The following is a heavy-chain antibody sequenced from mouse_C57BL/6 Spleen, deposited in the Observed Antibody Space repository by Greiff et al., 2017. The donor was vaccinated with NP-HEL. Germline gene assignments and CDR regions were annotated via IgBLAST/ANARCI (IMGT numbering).Heavy chain of an antibody. J-gene: IGHJ1*03. CDR2: IDPSDSYT. V-gene: IGHV1-59*01. D-gene: IGHD1-1*01. CDR3: ARSEAIYYSYFDV. Sequence: QVQLQQPGAELVRPGTSVKLSCKASGYTFTSYWMHWVKQRPGQGLEWIGVIDPSDSYTNYNQKFKGKATLTVDTSSSTAYMQLSSLTSEDSAVYYCARSEAIYYSYFDVWGTGTTVTVSS. CDR1: GYTFTSYW.